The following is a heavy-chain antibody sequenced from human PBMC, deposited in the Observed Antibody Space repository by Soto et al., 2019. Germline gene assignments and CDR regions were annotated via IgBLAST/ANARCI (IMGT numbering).Heavy chain of an antibody. CDR1: GYTFTSYG. V-gene: IGHV1-18*01. Sequence: QVQLVQSGAEVKKPGASVKVSCKASGYTFTSYGISWVRQAPGQGLEWMGWISAYNGNTNYAQKLQGRVTMTTDTAKSTAYMEVRGLRSDDTAVYYCAGSLLVGYGLEGESDWGQGTLVTVSS. D-gene: IGHD5-18*01. J-gene: IGHJ4*02. CDR3: AGSLLVGYGLEGESD. CDR2: ISAYNGNT.